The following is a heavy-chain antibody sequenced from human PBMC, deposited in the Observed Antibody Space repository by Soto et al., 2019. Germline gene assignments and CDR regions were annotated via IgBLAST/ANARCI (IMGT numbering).Heavy chain of an antibody. J-gene: IGHJ4*02. Sequence: PSETLSLTCTVSGGSISSGDYYWSWIRQPPGKGLEWIGYIYYSGSTYYNPSLKSRVTISVDTSKNQFSLKLSSVTAADTAVYYCARAFDYYDSSGYPAYWGQGTLVTVSS. CDR3: ARAFDYYDSSGYPAY. CDR2: IYYSGST. V-gene: IGHV4-30-4*01. CDR1: GGSISSGDYY. D-gene: IGHD3-22*01.